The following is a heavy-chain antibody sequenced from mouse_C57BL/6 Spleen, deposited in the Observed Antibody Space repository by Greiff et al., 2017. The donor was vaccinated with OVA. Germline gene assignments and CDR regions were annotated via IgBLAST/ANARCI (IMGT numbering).Heavy chain of an antibody. CDR2: IYPGDGDT. Sequence: VQLQQSGPELVKPGASVKISCKASGYAFSSSWMNWVKQRPGKGLEWIGRIYPGDGDTNYNGKFKGKATLTADKSSSTAYMQLSSLTSEDSAVYCCARGDYGSSWSFDYWGQGTTLTVSS. V-gene: IGHV1-82*01. CDR1: GYAFSSSW. D-gene: IGHD1-1*01. CDR3: ARGDYGSSWSFDY. J-gene: IGHJ2*01.